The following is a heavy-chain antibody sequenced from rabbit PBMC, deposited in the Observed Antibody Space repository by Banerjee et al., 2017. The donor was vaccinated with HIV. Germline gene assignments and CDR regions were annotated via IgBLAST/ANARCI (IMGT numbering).Heavy chain of an antibody. V-gene: IGHV1S40*01. D-gene: IGHD4-1*01. CDR1: GFSFSSSYY. J-gene: IGHJ4*01. CDR3: ARDGAYSGAWGFDL. CDR2: IYAGSSGST. Sequence: QSLEESGGDLVKPGASLTLTCTASGFSFSSSYYMCWVRQAPGKGLEWIACIYAGSSGSTYYASWAKGRFTISKTSSTTVTLQMTSLTAADTATYFCARDGAYSGAWGFDLWGQGTLVTVS.